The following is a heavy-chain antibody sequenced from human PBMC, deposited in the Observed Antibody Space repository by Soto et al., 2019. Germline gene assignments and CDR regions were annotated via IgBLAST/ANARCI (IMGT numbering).Heavy chain of an antibody. V-gene: IGHV3-23*01. D-gene: IGHD5-18*01. CDR1: VFTFIRFA. CDR2: ISPPGGTT. CDR3: AKDLTPIQLWPSSFDF. Sequence: GWSLRLSCVSSVFTFIRFAMSWVRQAPGKGLEWVSTISPPGGTTFYADSARGRFTISRVNSKNTLYLELNSLRAEDTAIYYCAKDLTPIQLWPSSFDFWGQGTLVTVSS. J-gene: IGHJ4*02.